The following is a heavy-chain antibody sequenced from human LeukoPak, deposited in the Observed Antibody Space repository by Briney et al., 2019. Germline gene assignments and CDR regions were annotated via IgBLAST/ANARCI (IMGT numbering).Heavy chain of an antibody. CDR2: IYYCGST. D-gene: IGHD6-13*01. CDR3: ARAQQLVPGAIWFDP. Sequence: PSETLSLTCTVSGGSISSYYWSWIRQPPGKGLEWIGYIYYCGSTNYNASLKSRVTISVDTSKNQFSLKLSSVTAADTAVYYCARAQQLVPGAIWFDPWGQGTLVTVSS. CDR1: GGSISSYY. V-gene: IGHV4-59*08. J-gene: IGHJ5*02.